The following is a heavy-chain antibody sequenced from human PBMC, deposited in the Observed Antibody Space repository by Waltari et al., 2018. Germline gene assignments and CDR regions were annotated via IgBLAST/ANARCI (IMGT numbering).Heavy chain of an antibody. CDR1: GGSISSHY. CDR2: IYYSGRP. D-gene: IGHD4-17*01. V-gene: IGHV4-59*11. CDR3: ARSTVTTVYYYYGMDV. J-gene: IGHJ6*02. Sequence: QVQLQESGPGLVKPSETLSLTCTVSGGSISSHYWSWIRQPPGKGLEWIGYIYYSGRPNYNPSLKSRVTISVDTSKNQFSLKLSSVTAADTAVYYCARSTVTTVYYYYGMDVWGQGTTVTVSS.